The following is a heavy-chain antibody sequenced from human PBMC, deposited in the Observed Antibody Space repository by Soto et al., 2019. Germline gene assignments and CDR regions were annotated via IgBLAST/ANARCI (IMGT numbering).Heavy chain of an antibody. CDR3: ARTLLSPT. CDR1: GGSISSSSYY. Sequence: SETLSLTCTVSGGSISSSSYYWGWIRQPPGKGLEWIGSVYYSGSTYYNPSLKSRVTISVDTSKNQFSLKLSSVTAADTAVYYCARTLLSPTWGQGTLVTVSS. D-gene: IGHD2-15*01. CDR2: VYYSGST. J-gene: IGHJ1*01. V-gene: IGHV4-39*01.